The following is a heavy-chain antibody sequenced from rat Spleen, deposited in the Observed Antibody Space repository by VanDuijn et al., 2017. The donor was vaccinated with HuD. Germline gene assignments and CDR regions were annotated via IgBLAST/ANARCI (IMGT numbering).Heavy chain of an antibody. Sequence: EVQLQESGPGLVKPSQSLSLTCSVTGYSITSNYWGWIRKFPGNKMEWIGHISYSGSTNYNPSLKSRISITRDTSRNQFFLQLNSVTTEDTATYYCARGRYNSNWFAFWGQGTLVTVSS. CDR2: ISYSGST. D-gene: IGHD4-3*01. CDR3: ARGRYNSNWFAF. CDR1: GYSITSNY. J-gene: IGHJ3*01. V-gene: IGHV3-1*01.